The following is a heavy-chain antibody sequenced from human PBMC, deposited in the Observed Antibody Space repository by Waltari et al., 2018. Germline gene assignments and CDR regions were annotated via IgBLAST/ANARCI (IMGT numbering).Heavy chain of an antibody. D-gene: IGHD2-15*01. CDR1: GYSFTSYW. Sequence: EVQLVQSGAEVKKPGESLKISCKGSGYSFTSYWIGWVRQMPGKGLEWMGIIYPGDSDTRYSPSFQGQVTISADKSISTAYLQWSSLKASDTAMYYCARLTYCSGGSCSASDYWGQGTLVTVSS. CDR2: IYPGDSDT. J-gene: IGHJ4*02. CDR3: ARLTYCSGGSCSASDY. V-gene: IGHV5-51*03.